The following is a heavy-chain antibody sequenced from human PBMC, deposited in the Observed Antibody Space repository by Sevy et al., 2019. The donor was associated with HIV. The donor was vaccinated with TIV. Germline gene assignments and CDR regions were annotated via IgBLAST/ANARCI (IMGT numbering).Heavy chain of an antibody. D-gene: IGHD3-10*01. V-gene: IGHV3-49*03. CDR2: IRSKTYGGTT. J-gene: IGHJ6*02. Sequence: GGSLRLSCTPSGFTSGDYILTWFRQAPGKGLEWVGFIRSKTYGGTTEYAASVKGSITISRDDSKNIADLRMNSLKTEDTAVYYCTRTSYYYDSGSYFGMDVWGQGTTVTVSS. CDR1: GFTSGDYI. CDR3: TRTSYYYDSGSYFGMDV.